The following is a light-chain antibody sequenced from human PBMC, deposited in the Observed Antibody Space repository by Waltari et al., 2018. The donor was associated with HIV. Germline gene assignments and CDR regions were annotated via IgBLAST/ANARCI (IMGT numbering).Light chain of an antibody. J-gene: IGLJ2*01. CDR2: EVS. V-gene: IGLV2-14*01. CDR3: SSYSRGALL. Sequence: QSVLTQPASVSGSPGQSLTLSCTGTTNDIGSYKYVSWYQQSPDKAPKLIIYEVSNRHSGIASLVSGSKSGNTASLTISGLQADDEAYYHCSSYSRGALLFGGGTKVTVL. CDR1: TNDIGSYKY.